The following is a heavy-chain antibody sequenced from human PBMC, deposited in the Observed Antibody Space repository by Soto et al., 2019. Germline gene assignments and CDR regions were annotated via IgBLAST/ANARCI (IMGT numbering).Heavy chain of an antibody. V-gene: IGHV1-69*02. D-gene: IGHD3-10*01. CDR2: IIPILGIA. J-gene: IGHJ6*02. Sequence: QVQLVQSGAEVKKPGSSVKVSCKASGDTFSSYTISWVRQAPGQGLEWMGRIIPILGIANYAQKFQGRVTITADKSTSTACMELSSLRSENTAVYYCARAIGSGTRHYGMDVWGQGTTVTVSS. CDR3: ARAIGSGTRHYGMDV. CDR1: GDTFSSYT.